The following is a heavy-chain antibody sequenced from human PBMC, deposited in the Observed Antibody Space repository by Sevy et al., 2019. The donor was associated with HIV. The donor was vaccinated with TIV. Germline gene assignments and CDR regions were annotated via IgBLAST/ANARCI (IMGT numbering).Heavy chain of an antibody. V-gene: IGHV3-21*01. CDR2: ISSSSSYI. J-gene: IGHJ3*02. D-gene: IGHD3-22*01. CDR3: ARDGYYDSSGYYRDAFDI. Sequence: GGSLRLSCAASGFTFSSYSMNWVRQAPGKGLEWVSSISSSSSYIYYADSVKGRFTISRDKAKNSLYLQMNSLRAEDTAVYYCARDGYYDSSGYYRDAFDIWGQGTMVTVSS. CDR1: GFTFSSYS.